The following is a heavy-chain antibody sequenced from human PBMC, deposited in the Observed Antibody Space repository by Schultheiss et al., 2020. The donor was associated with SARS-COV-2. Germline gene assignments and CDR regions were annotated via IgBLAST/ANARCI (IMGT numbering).Heavy chain of an antibody. CDR3: ARDWVPSTVTRSWFDP. J-gene: IGHJ5*02. CDR1: GFTFSSYG. D-gene: IGHD4-17*01. V-gene: IGHV3-30*12. CDR2: ISYDGSNK. Sequence: GESLKISCAASGFTFSSYGMHWVRQAPGKGLEWVAVISYDGSNKYYADSVKGRFTISRDNSKNTLYLQMNSLKTEDTAVYYCARDWVPSTVTRSWFDPWGQGTLVTVSS.